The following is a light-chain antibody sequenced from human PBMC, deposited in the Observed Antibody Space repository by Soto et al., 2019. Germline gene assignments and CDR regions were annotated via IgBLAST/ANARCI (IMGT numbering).Light chain of an antibody. CDR1: QGINTY. V-gene: IGKV1-16*01. CDR3: QQYTIYPYT. Sequence: DIQLTQSPSSLSASVGDRVTITCRASQGINTYLAWIQQRPGKAPRSLIYAASSLHSGVPSRFRGGGAGTHFSLTISSLQPEDFATYYCQQYTIYPYTFGQGTTLEIK. CDR2: AAS. J-gene: IGKJ2*01.